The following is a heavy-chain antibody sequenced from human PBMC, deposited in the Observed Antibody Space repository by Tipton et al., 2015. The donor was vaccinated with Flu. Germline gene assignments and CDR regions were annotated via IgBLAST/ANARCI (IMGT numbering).Heavy chain of an antibody. V-gene: IGHV3-21*01. J-gene: IGHJ4*02. CDR2: ISSSSSYI. Sequence: SLRLSCAASGFTFSSYSMNWVRQAPGKGLEWVSSISSSSSYIYYADSVKGRFTISRDNAKNSLYLQMNSLRAEDTAVYYCARDLRGYSYGYLDYWGQGTLVTVSS. D-gene: IGHD5-18*01. CDR1: GFTFSSYS. CDR3: ARDLRGYSYGYLDY.